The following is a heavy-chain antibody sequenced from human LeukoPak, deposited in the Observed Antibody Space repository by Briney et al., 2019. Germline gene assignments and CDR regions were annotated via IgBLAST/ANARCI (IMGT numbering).Heavy chain of an antibody. D-gene: IGHD2-2*01. CDR3: ARFIGYCSSTSCYPNWFDP. CDR1: GSSFTSYW. J-gene: IGHJ5*02. CDR2: IYPGDSDI. Sequence: GESLKISCQGSGSSFTSYWIGWVRQMPGKGLEWMGIIYPGDSDIRYSPSFQGQVTISADKSISTAYLQWSSLKASDTAMYYCARFIGYCSSTSCYPNWFDPWGQGTLVTVSS. V-gene: IGHV5-51*01.